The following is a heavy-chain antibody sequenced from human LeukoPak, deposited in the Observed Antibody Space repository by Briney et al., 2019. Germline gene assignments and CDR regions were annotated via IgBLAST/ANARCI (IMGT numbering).Heavy chain of an antibody. V-gene: IGHV1-2*02. CDR3: ARDRSSTSFGPNWFDP. D-gene: IGHD2-2*01. CDR1: GYTFTGYY. J-gene: IGHJ5*02. CDR2: INPNSGGT. Sequence: ASVKVSCKASGYTFTGYYMHWVRQAPGQGPEWMGWINPNSGGTNYAQKFQGRVTMTRDTSISTAYMELSRLRSDDTAVYYCARDRSSTSFGPNWFDPWGQGTLVTVSS.